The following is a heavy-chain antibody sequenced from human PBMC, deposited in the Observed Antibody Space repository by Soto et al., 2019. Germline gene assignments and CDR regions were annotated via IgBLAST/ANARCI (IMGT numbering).Heavy chain of an antibody. J-gene: IGHJ4*02. CDR2: ISGSGGST. Sequence: GGSLRLSCAASGFTFSSYAMSWVRQAPGKGLEWVSAISGSGGSTYYADSVKGRFTISRDNSKNTLYLQMNSLRAEDTAVYYYAKDGYCSSTSCSPPDYWGQGTLVTVSS. V-gene: IGHV3-23*01. D-gene: IGHD2-2*03. CDR1: GFTFSSYA. CDR3: AKDGYCSSTSCSPPDY.